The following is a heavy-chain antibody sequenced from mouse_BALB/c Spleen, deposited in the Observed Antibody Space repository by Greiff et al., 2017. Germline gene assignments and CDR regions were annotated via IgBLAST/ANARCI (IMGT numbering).Heavy chain of an antibody. CDR3: ARAAYDYPFAY. Sequence: EVQLQESGPGLVKPSQSLSLTCSVTGYSITSGYYWNWIRQFPGNKLEWMGYISYDGSNNYNPSLKNRISITRDTSKNQFFLKLNSVTTEDTATYYCARAAYDYPFAYWGQGTLVTVSA. J-gene: IGHJ3*01. CDR1: GYSITSGYY. V-gene: IGHV3-6*02. D-gene: IGHD2-4*01. CDR2: ISYDGSN.